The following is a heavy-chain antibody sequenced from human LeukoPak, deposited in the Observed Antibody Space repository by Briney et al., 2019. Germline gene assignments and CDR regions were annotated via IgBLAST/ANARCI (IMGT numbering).Heavy chain of an antibody. CDR1: GFTFSSYS. J-gene: IGHJ4*02. CDR3: ASKAGLALDY. CDR2: ISSSSNYI. V-gene: IGHV3-21*01. D-gene: IGHD6-13*01. Sequence: GGSLRLSCAASGFTFSSYSMNWVRQAPGKGLEWVSSISSSSNYIYYADSVKGRFTISRDDAKNTLYLQMNSLRAEDTAVYYCASKAGLALDYWGQGTLVTVSS.